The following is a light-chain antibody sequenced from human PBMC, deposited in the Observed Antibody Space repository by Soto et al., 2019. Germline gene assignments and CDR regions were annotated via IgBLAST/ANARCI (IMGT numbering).Light chain of an antibody. CDR2: KVS. CDR1: QSLVYSDGNTY. V-gene: IGKV2-30*01. CDR3: MQGTHWPEVT. Sequence: DVVMTQSPLSLPVTLGQPASISCRSSQSLVYSDGNTYLNWFQQRPGQSPRRLIYKVSNRDSGVPDRVSGSGSGTDFTLKISRVEAEDVGVYYCMQGTHWPEVTFGPGTKVDIK. J-gene: IGKJ3*01.